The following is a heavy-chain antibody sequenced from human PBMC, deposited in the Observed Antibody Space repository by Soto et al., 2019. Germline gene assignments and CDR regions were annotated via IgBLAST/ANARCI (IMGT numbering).Heavy chain of an antibody. Sequence: EVQLVESGGGLVQPGESLRLSCAASGFTVSRNYMIWVRQPPGQGLEWVSLIYSGGGTSYADSVKGRFTISRDNSKNTLYLQMNSLRAEDTAVYYCAGGNNVLEGDWGQGTLVTVSS. CDR3: AGGNNVLEGD. CDR2: IYSGGGT. J-gene: IGHJ4*02. CDR1: GFTVSRNY. V-gene: IGHV3-66*01. D-gene: IGHD1-1*01.